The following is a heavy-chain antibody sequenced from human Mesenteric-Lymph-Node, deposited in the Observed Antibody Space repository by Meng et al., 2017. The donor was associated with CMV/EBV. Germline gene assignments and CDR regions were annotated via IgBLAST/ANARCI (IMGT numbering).Heavy chain of an antibody. CDR3: ARARVGATFPDY. CDR2: INPHSGDT. D-gene: IGHD1-26*01. J-gene: IGHJ4*02. Sequence: SCKAYGYTFTGYYVHWVRQAPGQGLEWMGWINPHSGDTNYAQRFQGRVTMTRAMSISTAYMELSRLRSEDTAVYYCARARVGATFPDYWGQGTLVTVSS. V-gene: IGHV1-2*02. CDR1: GYTFTGYY.